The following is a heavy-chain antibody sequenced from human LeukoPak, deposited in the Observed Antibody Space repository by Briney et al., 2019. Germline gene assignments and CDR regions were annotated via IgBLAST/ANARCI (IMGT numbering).Heavy chain of an antibody. CDR2: IYYSGST. Sequence: SETLSLTCTVSGGSISSGDYYWSWIRQPPGKGLEWIGYIYYSGSTYYNPSLKSRVTISVDTSKNQFSLKLSSVTAADTAVYYCARVRRCSTSCFYFDYWGQGTLVTVSS. V-gene: IGHV4-30-4*08. D-gene: IGHD2-2*01. CDR3: ARVRRCSTSCFYFDY. J-gene: IGHJ4*02. CDR1: GGSISSGDYY.